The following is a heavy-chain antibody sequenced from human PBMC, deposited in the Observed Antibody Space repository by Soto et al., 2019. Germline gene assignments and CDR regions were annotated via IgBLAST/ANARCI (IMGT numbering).Heavy chain of an antibody. CDR2: INPNSGGT. D-gene: IGHD6-25*01. V-gene: IGHV1-2*04. Sequence: ASVKVSCKASGYTFTGYYMHWVRQAPGQGLEWMGWINPNSGGTNYAQKFQGWVTMTRDTSISTAYMELSSLRSDDTAVYYCAREMWTRSGPQNFFDYWGLGALVTVSS. CDR1: GYTFTGYY. J-gene: IGHJ4*02. CDR3: AREMWTRSGPQNFFDY.